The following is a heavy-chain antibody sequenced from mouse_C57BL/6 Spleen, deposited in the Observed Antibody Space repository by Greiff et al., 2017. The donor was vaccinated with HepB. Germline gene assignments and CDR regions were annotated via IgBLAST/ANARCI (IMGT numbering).Heavy chain of an antibody. CDR1: GYSITSGYY. V-gene: IGHV3-6*01. D-gene: IGHD1-1*01. CDR3: ASDYYGSSYWYFDV. J-gene: IGHJ1*03. Sequence: EVQLVESGPGLVKPSQSLSLTCSVTGYSITSGYYWNWIRQFPGNKLEWMGYISYDGSNNYNPSLKNRISITRDTSKNQFFLKLNSVTTEDTATYYRASDYYGSSYWYFDVWGTGTTVTVSS. CDR2: ISYDGSN.